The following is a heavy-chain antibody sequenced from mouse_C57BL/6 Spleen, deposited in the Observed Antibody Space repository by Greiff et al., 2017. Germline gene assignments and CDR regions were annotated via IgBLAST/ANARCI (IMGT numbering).Heavy chain of an antibody. CDR2: IHPNSGST. CDR1: GYTFTSYW. Sequence: QVQLQQPGAELVKPGASVKLSCKASGYTFTSYWMHWVKQRPGQGLEWIGMIHPNSGSTNYNEKFKSKATLTVDKSSSTAYMQLSSLTSEYAAVYDCARDDYGFYAMDYWGQGTSVTVSS. CDR3: ARDDYGFYAMDY. D-gene: IGHD2-4*01. V-gene: IGHV1-64*01. J-gene: IGHJ4*01.